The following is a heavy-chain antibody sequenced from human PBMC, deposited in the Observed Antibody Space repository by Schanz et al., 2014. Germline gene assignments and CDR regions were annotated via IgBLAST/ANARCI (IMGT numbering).Heavy chain of an antibody. CDR1: GYRFIGYY. CDR2: VSPYSGDT. J-gene: IGHJ6*02. V-gene: IGHV1-2*06. D-gene: IGHD6-19*01. Sequence: QVLLVQSGAEVKKPGASVKVSCKASGYRFIGYYVHWVRQAPGKGLEWMGRVSPYSGDTNYAQMFQGRVTRTTDTSISTAYMELSRLTSDDTAVFFCARENTAVAGMPRVMDVWGQGTTVTVTS. CDR3: ARENTAVAGMPRVMDV.